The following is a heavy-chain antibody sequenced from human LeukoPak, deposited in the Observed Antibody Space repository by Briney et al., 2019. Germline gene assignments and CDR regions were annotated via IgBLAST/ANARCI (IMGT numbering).Heavy chain of an antibody. CDR2: INHSGST. CDR1: GGSFSGYY. J-gene: IGHJ5*02. D-gene: IGHD2-2*01. CDR3: ARVGNYCSSTSCYRGWFDP. Sequence: PSETLSLTCAVYGGSFSGYYWSWIRQPPGKGLEWIGEINHSGSTNYKPSLKSRVTILVDTSKNQFSLKLSSVTAADTAVYYCARVGNYCSSTSCYRGWFDPWGQGTLVTVSS. V-gene: IGHV4-34*01.